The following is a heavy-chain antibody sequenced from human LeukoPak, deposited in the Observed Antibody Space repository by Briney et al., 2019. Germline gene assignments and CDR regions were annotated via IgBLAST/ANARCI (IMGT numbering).Heavy chain of an antibody. J-gene: IGHJ6*02. V-gene: IGHV3-23*01. CDR2: ISSSGSGDNT. D-gene: IGHD2-8*01. CDR1: GVTLSTYA. CDR3: ALGTINKDFYFGMDV. Sequence: GGSLRLSCAASGVTLSTYAMSWARQAPGKGLEWVSGISSSGSGDNTYYADSVKGRFTVSRDNAKRSLYLQIESLRDDDTAVYHCALGTINKDFYFGMDVWGQGTTVTVSS.